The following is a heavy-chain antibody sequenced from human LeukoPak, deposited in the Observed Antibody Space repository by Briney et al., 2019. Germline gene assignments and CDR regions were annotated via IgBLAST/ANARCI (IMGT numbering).Heavy chain of an antibody. CDR1: GGSFSGDF. D-gene: IGHD3-10*01. CDR3: ARGSVRGEFDP. Sequence: SETLSLTCAVYGGSFSGDFWSWIRQSPGKGLEWIGEINHGGSTTYNPSLQSRVTMSVDTSTNQFSLKLSSVTAADTAVYSCARGSVRGEFDPWGQGTLVTVSS. CDR2: INHGGST. J-gene: IGHJ5*02. V-gene: IGHV4-34*01.